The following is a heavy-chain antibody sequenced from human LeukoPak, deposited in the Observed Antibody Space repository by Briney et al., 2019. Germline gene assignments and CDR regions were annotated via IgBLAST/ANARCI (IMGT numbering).Heavy chain of an antibody. D-gene: IGHD3-22*01. CDR2: ISAYNGNT. J-gene: IGHJ5*02. V-gene: IGHV1-18*01. CDR3: ARDLPPYYYDSSAPGS. CDR1: GYTFTSYG. Sequence: ASVKVSCKASGYTFTSYGISWVRQAPGQGLEWMGWISAYNGNTNYAQKLQGRVTMTTDTSTSTAYVELRSLRSDDTAVYYCARDLPPYYYDSSAPGSWGQGTLVTVSS.